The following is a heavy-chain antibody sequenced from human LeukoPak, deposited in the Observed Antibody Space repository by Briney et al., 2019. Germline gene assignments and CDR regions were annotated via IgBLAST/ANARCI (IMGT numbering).Heavy chain of an antibody. CDR2: INPSGGST. V-gene: IGHV1-46*01. J-gene: IGHJ4*02. D-gene: IGHD1-26*01. Sequence: ASVKVSCKASGYTFTSYYMHWVQQAPGQGLEWMGIINPSGGSTSYAQKFQGRVTMTRDTSTSTVYMELSSLRSEDTAVYYCARVVGATLFDYWGQGTLVTVSS. CDR1: GYTFTSYY. CDR3: ARVVGATLFDY.